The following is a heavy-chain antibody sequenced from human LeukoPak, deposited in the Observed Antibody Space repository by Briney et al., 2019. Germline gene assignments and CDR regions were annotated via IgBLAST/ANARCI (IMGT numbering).Heavy chain of an antibody. CDR1: GYTFTSYY. CDR2: INPSGGST. J-gene: IGHJ4*02. CDR3: ARAYPLTIFGVVTERGIDY. V-gene: IGHV1-46*01. D-gene: IGHD3-3*01. Sequence: ASVKVSCKASGYTFTSYYMHWVRQAPGQGLEWMGIINPSGGSTSYAQKFQGRVTMTRDTSTSTVYMELSSLRSEDTAVYYCARAYPLTIFGVVTERGIDYWGQGTLVTVSS.